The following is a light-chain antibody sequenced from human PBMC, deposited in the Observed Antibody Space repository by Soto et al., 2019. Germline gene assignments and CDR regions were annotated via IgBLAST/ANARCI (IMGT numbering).Light chain of an antibody. J-gene: IGKJ1*01. Sequence: DIQMTQSPSSLSASVGDRVSITCRARQDIRSYLNWYQQKPGNAPELLIYATSNLQSGVPPRFSASGSGTDFTLTISSLQPEDFATYYCQQGYSTQWTSGQGTKVEIK. V-gene: IGKV1-39*01. CDR3: QQGYSTQWT. CDR1: QDIRSY. CDR2: ATS.